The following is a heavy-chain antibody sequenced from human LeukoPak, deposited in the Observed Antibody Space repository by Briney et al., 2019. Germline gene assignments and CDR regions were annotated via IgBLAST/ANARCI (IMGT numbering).Heavy chain of an antibody. CDR2: ISGDGGST. CDR1: GFTFDDYA. D-gene: IGHD3-10*01. Sequence: GGSLRLSCAASGFTFDDYAMHWVRQAPGKGLEWVSLISGDGGSTYYADSVKGRFTISRDNSKNSLYLQMNSLRTEDTALYYCAKGKRGYYYYGMDVWGQGTTVPVSS. V-gene: IGHV3-43*02. J-gene: IGHJ6*02. CDR3: AKGKRGYYYYGMDV.